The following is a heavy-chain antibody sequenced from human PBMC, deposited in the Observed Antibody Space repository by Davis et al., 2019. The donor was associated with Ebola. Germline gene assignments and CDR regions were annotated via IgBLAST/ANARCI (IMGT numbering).Heavy chain of an antibody. J-gene: IGHJ3*02. CDR2: IYYSGST. V-gene: IGHV4-59*01. D-gene: IGHD1-26*01. Sequence: PSETLSLTCTVSGGSISSYYWSWIRQPPGKGLEWIGYIYYSGSTNYNPSLKSRVTISVDTSKNQFSLKLSSVTAADTAVYYCARVSGMEAFDIWGQGTMVTVSS. CDR3: ARVSGMEAFDI. CDR1: GGSISSYY.